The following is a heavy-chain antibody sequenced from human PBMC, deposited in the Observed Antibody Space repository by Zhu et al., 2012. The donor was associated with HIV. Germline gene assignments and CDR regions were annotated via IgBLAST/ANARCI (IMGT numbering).Heavy chain of an antibody. CDR1: GGSISGSTYY. Sequence: QVQLQESGPGLVKPSETLSLTCTVSGGSISGSTYYWGWIRQPPGKGLEWIGGIYYSGTTYYNPSLKSRVTISVDTSKNQFSLKLNSVTAADTAVYYCVREYTILITGRRVNWFDPWGQGTPXPSP. V-gene: IGHV4-39*07. CDR2: IYYSGTT. J-gene: IGHJ5*02. CDR3: VREYTILITGRRVNWFDP. D-gene: IGHD3-3*01.